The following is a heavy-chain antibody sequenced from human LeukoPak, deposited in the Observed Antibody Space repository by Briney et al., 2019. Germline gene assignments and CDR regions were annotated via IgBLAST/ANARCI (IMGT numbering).Heavy chain of an antibody. CDR1: GFAFNTYS. V-gene: IGHV3-21*04. D-gene: IGHD3-10*01. CDR2: IFSSSTYI. J-gene: IGHJ4*02. CDR3: ANFDLLWRFDY. Sequence: GESLRLSCAASGFAFNTYSMNWVRQAPGKGLEWVSFIFSSSTYIYYTDSVKGRFTISRDNARNSLYLQMDNLRAEDTAVYYCANFDLLWRFDYWGQGTLVTVSS.